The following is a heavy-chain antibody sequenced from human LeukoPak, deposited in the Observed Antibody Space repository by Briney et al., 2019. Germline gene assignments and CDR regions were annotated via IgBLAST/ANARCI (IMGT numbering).Heavy chain of an antibody. J-gene: IGHJ5*02. CDR3: ARLIYNTTYWFDP. D-gene: IGHD1-1*01. V-gene: IGHV4-39*01. CDR1: GRSKSSNDDHY. CDR2: IYHTGRI. Sequence: SDTLSLTCTVPGRSKSSNDDHYWGWIRQSPGNGLEWIGTIYHTGRISYNPSLKSRVTISVDTSKNQFSLKLTSVTAADTAVYYCARLIYNTTYWFDPWGQGTLVTVSS.